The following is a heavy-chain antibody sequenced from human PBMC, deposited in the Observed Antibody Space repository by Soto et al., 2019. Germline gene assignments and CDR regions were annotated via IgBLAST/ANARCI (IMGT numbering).Heavy chain of an antibody. D-gene: IGHD6-13*01. J-gene: IGHJ5*02. CDR1: GGTFSSYA. Sequence: SVKVSCKASGGTFSSYAISWVRQAPGQGLEWMGGIIPIFGTANYAQKFQGRVTITADESTSTAYMELSSLRSEDTAVYYCAGRRIAADWFDPWGQGTLVTVSS. CDR3: AGRRIAADWFDP. V-gene: IGHV1-69*13. CDR2: IIPIFGTA.